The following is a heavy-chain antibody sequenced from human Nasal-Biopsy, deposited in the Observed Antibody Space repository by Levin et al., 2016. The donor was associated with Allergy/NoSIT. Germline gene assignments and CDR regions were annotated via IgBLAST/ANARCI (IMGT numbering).Heavy chain of an antibody. CDR3: ARHSNYDPLTGSYLYYGMDV. CDR1: GGSISNYY. J-gene: IGHJ6*02. D-gene: IGHD3-9*01. CDR2: TYYSGTI. V-gene: IGHV4-59*08. Sequence: SETLSLTCTVSGGSISNYYWSWIRQPPGKGLEWIGYTYYSGTINYNPSLKSRVTISVDTSRKQFSLKLSSVTAADTAVYYCARHSNYDPLTGSYLYYGMDVWGQGTTVTVSS.